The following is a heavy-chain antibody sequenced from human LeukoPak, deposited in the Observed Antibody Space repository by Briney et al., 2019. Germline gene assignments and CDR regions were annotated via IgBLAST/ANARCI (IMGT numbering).Heavy chain of an antibody. V-gene: IGHV3-7*03. J-gene: IGHJ4*02. CDR2: IKQDGSEK. Sequence: GGSPRLSCAASGFTFSSYWMQWVRQAPGKGLEWVANIKQDGSEKYYADSVEGRFIISRDNAKNALYLQMSSLRAEDTAIYYCARRYFDYWGQGTLVTVSS. CDR3: ARRYFDY. CDR1: GFTFSSYW.